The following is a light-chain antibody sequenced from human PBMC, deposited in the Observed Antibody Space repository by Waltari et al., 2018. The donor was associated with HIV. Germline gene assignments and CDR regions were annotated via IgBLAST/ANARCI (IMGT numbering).Light chain of an antibody. CDR1: SSDVGGYNY. Sequence: QSALTQPPSASGSPGQSVTISCTGTSSDVGGYNYVSWYQQYPGKAPKLIIYEATKRPSGVPDRFSGSKSGNTASLTVSGLQAEDEADYYCTSYAGRDNFVVFGGGTRLTVL. CDR2: EAT. J-gene: IGLJ2*01. V-gene: IGLV2-8*01. CDR3: TSYAGRDNFVV.